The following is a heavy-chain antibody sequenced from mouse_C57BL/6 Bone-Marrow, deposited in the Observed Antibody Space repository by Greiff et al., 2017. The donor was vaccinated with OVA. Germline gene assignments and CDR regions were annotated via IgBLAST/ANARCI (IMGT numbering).Heavy chain of an antibody. CDR1: GYSITSGYY. CDR3: ARDSSGYGGFAY. CDR2: ISYDGSN. J-gene: IGHJ3*01. Sequence: EVQLQQSGPGLVKPSQSLSLTCSVTGYSITSGYYWNWIRQFPGNKLEWMGYISYDGSNNYNPSLKNRISITRDTSKNQFFLKLNSVTTEDTATYYCARDSSGYGGFAYWGQGTLVTVSA. V-gene: IGHV3-6*01. D-gene: IGHD3-2*02.